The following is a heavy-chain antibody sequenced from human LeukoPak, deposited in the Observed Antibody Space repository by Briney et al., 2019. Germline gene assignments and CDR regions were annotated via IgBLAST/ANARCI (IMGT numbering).Heavy chain of an antibody. Sequence: SDTLSLTCTVSGGSISSVDYYWSWIRRPPGKGLEWIGYIYYSGSTYYNPSLKSRVTISVDTSKNQFSLKLSSVTAADTAVYYCAREVTTSTFDIWGQGTMVTVSS. CDR2: IYYSGST. CDR1: GGSISSVDYY. J-gene: IGHJ3*02. D-gene: IGHD5-12*01. V-gene: IGHV4-30-4*02. CDR3: AREVTTSTFDI.